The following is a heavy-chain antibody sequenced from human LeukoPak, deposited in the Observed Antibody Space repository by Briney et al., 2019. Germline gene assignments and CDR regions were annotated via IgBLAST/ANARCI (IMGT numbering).Heavy chain of an antibody. CDR1: GFTFSSYA. Sequence: PGGSLRLSCAASGFTFSSYAMHWVRQAPGKGLEWVAVISYDGSNKYYADSVKGRFTISRDNSKNSLYLQMNSLRAEDTAVYYCAREWLSRDYFDYWGQGTLVTVSS. D-gene: IGHD5-12*01. CDR2: ISYDGSNK. CDR3: AREWLSRDYFDY. J-gene: IGHJ4*02. V-gene: IGHV3-30*04.